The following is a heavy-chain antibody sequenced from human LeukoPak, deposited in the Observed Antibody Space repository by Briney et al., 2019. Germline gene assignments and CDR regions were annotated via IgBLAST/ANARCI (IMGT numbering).Heavy chain of an antibody. D-gene: IGHD4-23*01. CDR3: GFEVVTETLDY. Sequence: GGSLRLSCAASGFTFSNAWMSWVRQAPGKGLEWVGRIKSKTDGGTTDYAAPVKGRFTISRDDSKNTLYLQMNSLKTEDTAVYYCGFEVVTETLDYWGQGTLVTVSS. CDR2: IKSKTDGGTT. CDR1: GFTFSNAW. V-gene: IGHV3-15*01. J-gene: IGHJ4*02.